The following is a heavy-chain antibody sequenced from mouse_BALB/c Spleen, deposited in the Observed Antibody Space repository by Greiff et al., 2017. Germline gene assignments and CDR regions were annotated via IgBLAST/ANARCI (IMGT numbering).Heavy chain of an antibody. CDR1: GFTFSSYW. CDR2: IRLKSDNYAT. J-gene: IGHJ1*01. Sequence: EVKVEESGGGLVQPGGSMKLSCVASGFTFSSYWMSWVRQSPEKGLEWVAEIRLKSDNYATHYAESVKGKFTISRDDSKSRLYLQMNSLRAEDTGIYYCTRDYYGSSYDWYFDVWGAGTTVTVSS. CDR3: TRDYYGSSYDWYFDV. D-gene: IGHD1-1*01. V-gene: IGHV6-6*02.